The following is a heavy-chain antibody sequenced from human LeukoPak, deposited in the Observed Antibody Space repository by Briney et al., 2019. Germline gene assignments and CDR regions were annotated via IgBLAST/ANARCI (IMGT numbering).Heavy chain of an antibody. CDR3: ARDLRGLLTGGNL. V-gene: IGHV3-21*01. D-gene: IGHD7-27*01. J-gene: IGHJ4*02. CDR2: ISSSSSYI. CDR1: GFTFSSYS. Sequence: GGSLRLSCAASGFTFSSYSMNWVRQAPGKGLEWVSSISSSSSYIYYADSVKGRFTISRDNAKNSLYLQMNSLRAEDTAVYYCARDLRGLLTGGNLWGQGTLVTASS.